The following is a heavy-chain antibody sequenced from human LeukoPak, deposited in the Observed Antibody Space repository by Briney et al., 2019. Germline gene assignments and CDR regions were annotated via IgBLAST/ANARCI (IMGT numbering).Heavy chain of an antibody. J-gene: IGHJ5*02. CDR1: GGTFTIYA. Sequence: SVTVSFKASGGTFTIYAISWVRQAPGQGLEWMGGIIPIFGTANYAQKFQGRVTITADKSTSTAYMELSSLRSEDTAVYYCAREAPMIVVVLPNDHTNNWFDPWGQRTLVTVSS. D-gene: IGHD3-22*01. V-gene: IGHV1-69*06. CDR2: IIPIFGTA. CDR3: AREAPMIVVVLPNDHTNNWFDP.